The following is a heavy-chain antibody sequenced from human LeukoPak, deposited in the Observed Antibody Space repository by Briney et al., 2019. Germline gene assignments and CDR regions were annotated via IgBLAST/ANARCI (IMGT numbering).Heavy chain of an antibody. D-gene: IGHD5-24*01. V-gene: IGHV4-31*03. J-gene: IGHJ4*02. Sequence: SQTLSLTCTVCGGSIISGGYYWSWIRQHAGKCLEWIGYIYYSGTTYYNPSLKSRVTISVDTSNNQFSLKVTSVTAADTAVYYCAKSGDGYNFDYWGQGTLVTVSS. CDR3: AKSGDGYNFDY. CDR2: IYYSGTT. CDR1: GGSIISGGYY.